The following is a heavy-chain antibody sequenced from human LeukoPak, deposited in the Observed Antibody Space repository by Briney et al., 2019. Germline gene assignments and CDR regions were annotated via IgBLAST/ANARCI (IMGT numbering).Heavy chain of an antibody. V-gene: IGHV3-33*01. CDR2: IWYDGSSQ. Sequence: SGGSLRLSCAASGFSFSSYVMHWVRQAPGKGLEWVAVIWYDGSSQYYADSVKGRFTISRDNSKNTLFLQMNSLRVEDTAVYYCARDPTQYTTAWYSDYWGQGTLVTVSS. CDR1: GFSFSSYV. J-gene: IGHJ4*02. CDR3: ARDPTQYTTAWYSDY. D-gene: IGHD2/OR15-2a*01.